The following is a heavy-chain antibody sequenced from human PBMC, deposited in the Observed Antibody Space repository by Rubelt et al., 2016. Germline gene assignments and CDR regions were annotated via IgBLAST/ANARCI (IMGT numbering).Heavy chain of an antibody. V-gene: IGHV2-5*02. CDR3: AHSPTAGDFDY. Sequence: QITLRESGPTLVKPTQTLTLTCTFSGFSLATRRLSVGWIRQPPGKPLEWLAFIYWDDDTRYNSALKTRLTVTQDPSKNQVVLMMTDMDPVDTATYYCAHSPTAGDFDYWGQGILVTVSS. J-gene: IGHJ4*02. CDR1: GFSLATRRLS. CDR2: IYWDDDT.